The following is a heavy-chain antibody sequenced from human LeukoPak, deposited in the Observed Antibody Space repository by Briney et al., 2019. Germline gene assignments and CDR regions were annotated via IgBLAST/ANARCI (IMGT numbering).Heavy chain of an antibody. CDR2: ISSSSSYI. J-gene: IGHJ4*02. CDR3: ARVQGDYDSSGYYYGY. CDR1: GFTFSSYS. V-gene: IGHV3-21*04. D-gene: IGHD3-22*01. Sequence: GGSLRLSCAASGFTFSSYSMNWVRQAPGKGLEWVSSISSSSSYIYYADSVKGRFTISRDNAKNSLYLQMNSLRAEDTAVYYCARVQGDYDSSGYYYGYWGQGTLVTVSS.